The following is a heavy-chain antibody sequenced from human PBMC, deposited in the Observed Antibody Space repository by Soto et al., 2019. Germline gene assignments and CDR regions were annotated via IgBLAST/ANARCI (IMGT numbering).Heavy chain of an antibody. V-gene: IGHV1-69*13. Sequence: SVKVSCKASGGTFSSYAISWVRQAPGQGLEWMGGIIPIFGTANYAQKFQGRVTITADESTSTAYMELSSLRSEDTAVYYCERHIVLVQADRFETYYYYGMDVWGQGNTVTVS. CDR1: GGTFSSYA. CDR3: ERHIVLVQADRFETYYYYGMDV. J-gene: IGHJ6*02. CDR2: IIPIFGTA. D-gene: IGHD2-2*01.